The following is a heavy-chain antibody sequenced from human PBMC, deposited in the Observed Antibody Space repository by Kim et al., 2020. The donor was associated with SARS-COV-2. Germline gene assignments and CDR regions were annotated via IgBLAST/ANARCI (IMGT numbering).Heavy chain of an antibody. CDR1: GFTFSSYW. D-gene: IGHD3-16*02. CDR3: ARSYYDYVCGSYRPLNFDY. V-gene: IGHV3-7*01. Sequence: GGSLRLSCAASGFTFSSYWMSWVRQAPGKGLEWVANIKQDGSEKYYVDSVKGRFTISRDNAKNSLYLQMNSLRAEDTAVYYCARSYYDYVCGSYRPLNFDYWGQGTLVTVSS. J-gene: IGHJ4*02. CDR2: IKQDGSEK.